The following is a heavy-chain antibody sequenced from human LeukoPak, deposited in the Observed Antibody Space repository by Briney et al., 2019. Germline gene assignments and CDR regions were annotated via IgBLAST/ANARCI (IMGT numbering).Heavy chain of an antibody. V-gene: IGHV1-18*01. CDR3: ARADSSGYHRYFDY. Sequence: ASVKVSCKTPGYTFTSYGISWVRQAPGQGLEWMGWISAYNGNTNYAQKLQGRVTMTTDTSTSTAYTELRSLRSDDTAVYYCARADSSGYHRYFDYWGQGTLVTVSS. CDR2: ISAYNGNT. J-gene: IGHJ4*02. D-gene: IGHD3-22*01. CDR1: GYTFTSYG.